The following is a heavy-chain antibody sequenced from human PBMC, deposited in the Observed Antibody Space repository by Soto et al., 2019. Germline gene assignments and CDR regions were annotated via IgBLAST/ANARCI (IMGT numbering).Heavy chain of an antibody. CDR2: ISGSDGST. CDR3: AKDRGKGLRLNYYFDY. CDR1: GFTFSSYA. J-gene: IGHJ4*02. Sequence: EVQLLESGGGLVQPGGSLRLSCAASGFTFSSYAMSWVRQAPGKGLEWVSAISGSDGSTYYADSVKGRFTISRDNSKNTLYLQMNSLRAEDTAVYYCAKDRGKGLRLNYYFDYWGQGTLVTVSS. V-gene: IGHV3-23*01. D-gene: IGHD5-12*01.